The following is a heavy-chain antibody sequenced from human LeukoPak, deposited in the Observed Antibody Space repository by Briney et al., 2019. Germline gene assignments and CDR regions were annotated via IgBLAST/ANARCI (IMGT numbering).Heavy chain of an antibody. J-gene: IGHJ4*02. Sequence: PGGSLRLSCAASGFTVSSNYMSWVRQAPGKGLEWVSVIYSGGSTYYADSVKGRFTISRDNAKNSLYLQMNSLRAEDTAVYYCARTIFGVVPLDYWGQGTLVTVSS. V-gene: IGHV3-53*01. CDR3: ARTIFGVVPLDY. CDR2: IYSGGST. CDR1: GFTVSSNY. D-gene: IGHD3-3*01.